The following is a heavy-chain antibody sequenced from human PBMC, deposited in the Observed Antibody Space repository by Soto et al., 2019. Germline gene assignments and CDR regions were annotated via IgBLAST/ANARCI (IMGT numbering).Heavy chain of an antibody. J-gene: IGHJ4*02. CDR2: INWDGTTT. V-gene: IGHV3-43*01. CDR1: GFTFDDYS. D-gene: IGHD1-1*01. Sequence: EVQLVQSGGVVVQPGGSPRLSCAASGFTFDDYSMHWVRQAPGKGLEWVSLINWDGTTTYYADSVKGRFTVSRDNSKNSLYLQMHSLRTDDTAFYYCAKEKGTIHFDYWGQGALVTVSS. CDR3: AKEKGTIHFDY.